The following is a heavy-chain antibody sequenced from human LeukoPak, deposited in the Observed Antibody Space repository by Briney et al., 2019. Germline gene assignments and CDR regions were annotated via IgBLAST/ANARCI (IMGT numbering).Heavy chain of an antibody. CDR2: IRDKAYGGTT. D-gene: IGHD2-8*01. V-gene: IGHV3-49*03. Sequence: PGGSLRLSCTASGFTFGDYAMSWFRQAPGKGLEWVSLIRDKAYGGTTDYAAPVKGRFTISRDDSKNTVYLQMNSLKSEDTAVYYCTGRAYGYWGQGTLVTVAS. CDR3: TGRAYGY. CDR1: GFTFGDYA. J-gene: IGHJ4*02.